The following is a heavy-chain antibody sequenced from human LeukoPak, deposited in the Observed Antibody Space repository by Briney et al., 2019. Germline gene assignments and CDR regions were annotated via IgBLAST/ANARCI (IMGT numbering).Heavy chain of an antibody. J-gene: IGHJ6*02. CDR3: ARGYYDSSGYHYYYCMDV. Sequence: GGSLRLSCAASGFTFSSYSMNWVRQAPGKGLEWVSSINSSSSYIYYADSVKGRFTISRDKDKNSLYLQMNRQRDEETAVYYCARGYYDSSGYHYYYCMDVWGQGTTVTVSS. CDR1: GFTFSSYS. CDR2: INSSSSYI. V-gene: IGHV3-21*01. D-gene: IGHD3-22*01.